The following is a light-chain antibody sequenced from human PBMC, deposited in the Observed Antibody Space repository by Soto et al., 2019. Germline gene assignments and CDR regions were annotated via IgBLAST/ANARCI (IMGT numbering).Light chain of an antibody. J-gene: IGLJ1*01. V-gene: IGLV2-11*01. CDR2: DVT. CDR3: CSYAGSYTHV. Sequence: QSALTQPASVSGSPGQSITISCTGTSSDIGSYNFVSWYQQYPGKAPKLIIYDVTKGPSGVPDRFSGSKSGNTASLTISGLQTDDEADYYCCSYAGSYTHVFGTGTKLTVL. CDR1: SSDIGSYNF.